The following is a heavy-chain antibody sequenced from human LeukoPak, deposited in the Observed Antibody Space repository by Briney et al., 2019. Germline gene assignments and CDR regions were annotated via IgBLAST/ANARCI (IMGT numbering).Heavy chain of an antibody. CDR3: ARDLSSGWYEGIV. CDR2: ISYDGSNK. J-gene: IGHJ4*02. Sequence: GGSLRLSCEASGFTFSSYGMQWVRQAPGKGLEWVAVISYDGSNKYYADSVKGRFTISRDNSKNTLYLQMNSLRAEDTAVYYCARDLSSGWYEGIVWGQGTLVTVSS. V-gene: IGHV3-30*03. CDR1: GFTFSSYG. D-gene: IGHD6-19*01.